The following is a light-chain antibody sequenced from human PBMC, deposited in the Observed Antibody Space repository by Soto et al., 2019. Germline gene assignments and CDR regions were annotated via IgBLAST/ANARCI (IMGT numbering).Light chain of an antibody. CDR3: QQYNSWPPRYT. J-gene: IGKJ2*01. CDR2: DSS. CDR1: QSVSRA. V-gene: IGKV3-15*01. Sequence: DIGLTQSPATLSVSPGESATLSCRASQSVSRALAWYQHVPGQAPRLLIYDSSTRATGVPARFSGSGSGTRFTVTISSLQSEDFAVYYCQQYNSWPPRYTFGQGTKLQI.